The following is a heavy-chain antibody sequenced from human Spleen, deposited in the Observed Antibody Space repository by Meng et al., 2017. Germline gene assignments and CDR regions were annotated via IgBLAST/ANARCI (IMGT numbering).Heavy chain of an antibody. V-gene: IGHV3-23*01. CDR2: ISGSGGST. Sequence: GESLKISCAASGFTFDDYGMSWVRQAPGKGLEWVSAISGSGGSTYYADSVKGRFTISRDNSKNTLYLQMNSLRAEDTAVYYCAKDRAYSSSWYYFDYWGQGTPVTVSS. D-gene: IGHD6-13*01. CDR1: GFTFDDYG. CDR3: AKDRAYSSSWYYFDY. J-gene: IGHJ4*02.